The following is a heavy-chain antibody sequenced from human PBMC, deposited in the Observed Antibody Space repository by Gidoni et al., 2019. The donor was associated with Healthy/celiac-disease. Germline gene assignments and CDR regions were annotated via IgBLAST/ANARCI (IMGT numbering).Heavy chain of an antibody. D-gene: IGHD3-22*01. CDR3: AREGNDLTMIVVGPFDY. Sequence: QVQLVESGGGVVQPGRSLRLSCAASGFTFSSYGMHWVRQAPGKGLEWVAVIWYDGSNKYYADSVKGRFTISRDNSKNTLYLQMNSLRAEDTAVYYCAREGNDLTMIVVGPFDYWGQGTLVTVSS. CDR2: IWYDGSNK. J-gene: IGHJ4*02. V-gene: IGHV3-33*01. CDR1: GFTFSSYG.